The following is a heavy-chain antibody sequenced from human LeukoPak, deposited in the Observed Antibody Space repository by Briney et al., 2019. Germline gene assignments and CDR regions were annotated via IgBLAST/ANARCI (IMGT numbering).Heavy chain of an antibody. Sequence: ASVKVSCKASGGTFSSYAISWVRQAPGQGLEWMGGIIPIFDTADYAQKFQGRVTITADESTSTAYMELSSLRSEDRAVFYCARISLGAIWGYYYGMDVWGQGTTVTVSS. J-gene: IGHJ6*02. CDR3: ARISLGAIWGYYYGMDV. V-gene: IGHV1-69*13. CDR1: GGTFSSYA. CDR2: IIPIFDTA. D-gene: IGHD1-26*01.